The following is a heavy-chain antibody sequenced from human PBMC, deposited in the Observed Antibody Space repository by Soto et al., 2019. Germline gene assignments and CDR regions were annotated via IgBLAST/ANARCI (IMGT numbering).Heavy chain of an antibody. J-gene: IGHJ4*02. CDR1: GFTFSNYP. V-gene: IGHV3-23*01. CDR3: TRRPSADY. Sequence: GGSLRLSCAASGFTFSNYPMSWVRQAPGKGLEWVSGISHTGGTTYYADSVKGRFTISRDNSRDTLYLQIDSLKVEDTAVYYCTRRPSADYWGQGTLVTVSS. CDR2: ISHTGGTT.